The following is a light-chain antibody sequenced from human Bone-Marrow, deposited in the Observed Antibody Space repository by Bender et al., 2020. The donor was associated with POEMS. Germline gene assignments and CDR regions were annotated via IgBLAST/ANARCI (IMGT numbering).Light chain of an antibody. CDR3: AAWEDSLNGWV. V-gene: IGLV1-44*01. CDR2: INN. Sequence: QSVLTQPPSASGTPGQRVTISCSGSSSNIGTNPVNWYQQLPGTAPKLLIYINNQRPSVVPDRFSGSKSGTSASLAISGLQSEDEADYYYAAWEDSLNGWVFGGGTKLTVL. CDR1: SSNIGTNP. J-gene: IGLJ3*02.